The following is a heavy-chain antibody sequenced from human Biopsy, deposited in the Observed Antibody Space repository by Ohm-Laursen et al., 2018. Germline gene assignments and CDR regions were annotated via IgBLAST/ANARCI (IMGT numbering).Heavy chain of an antibody. V-gene: IGHV4-59*12. J-gene: IGHJ2*01. D-gene: IGHD5-24*01. CDR2: IYFTGRT. CDR1: GGSIINNY. CDR3: ASAGYNPDWNFDL. Sequence: GTLSLTCTVSGGSIINNYWSWIRQPPGKGLEWIGYIYFTGRTSYNPSLKSRVTMSVNTSKKQFSLRLSSVTAADTAVYYCASAGYNPDWNFDLWGRGTRVTVSS.